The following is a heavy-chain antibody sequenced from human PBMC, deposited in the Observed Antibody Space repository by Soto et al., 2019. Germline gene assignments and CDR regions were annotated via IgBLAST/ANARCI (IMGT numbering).Heavy chain of an antibody. V-gene: IGHV3-9*01. J-gene: IGHJ4*02. CDR2: ISWNSGNI. Sequence: PWGSLRRYGLASGFTLVDYAMQWCRQAPGKGLEWCSGISWNSGNIGYAESVKGRFTISRDNAENSLHLQMNNLTIDDTALYYCAKDKCSGCFFFDFWRPGPLVPVSS. CDR1: GFTLVDYA. CDR3: AKDKCSGCFFFDF. D-gene: IGHD6-25*01.